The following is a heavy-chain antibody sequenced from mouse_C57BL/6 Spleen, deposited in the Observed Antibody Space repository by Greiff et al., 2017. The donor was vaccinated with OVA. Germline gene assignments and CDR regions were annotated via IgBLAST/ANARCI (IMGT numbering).Heavy chain of an antibody. J-gene: IGHJ4*01. Sequence: EVQVVESGPGLVKPSQSLSLTCSVTGYSITSGYYWNWIRQFPGNKLEWMGYISYDGSNNYNPSLKNRISITRDTSKNQFFLKLNSVTTEDTATYYCARELGRDAMDYWGQGTSVTVSS. D-gene: IGHD4-1*01. CDR3: ARELGRDAMDY. CDR2: ISYDGSN. V-gene: IGHV3-6*01. CDR1: GYSITSGYY.